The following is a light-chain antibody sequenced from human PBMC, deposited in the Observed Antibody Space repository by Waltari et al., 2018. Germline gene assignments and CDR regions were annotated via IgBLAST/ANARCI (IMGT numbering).Light chain of an antibody. CDR1: QSVLYSPNNKNY. V-gene: IGKV4-1*01. Sequence: DIVLTQSPDSLAVSLGERATINCKSSQSVLYSPNNKNYLGWFQQKTGQPPKLLIYWASMRGSGVPDRFSGSGSGTDFTLTISSLQAEDVAVYYCQQYHSVPRTFGQGTKVEI. J-gene: IGKJ1*01. CDR3: QQYHSVPRT. CDR2: WAS.